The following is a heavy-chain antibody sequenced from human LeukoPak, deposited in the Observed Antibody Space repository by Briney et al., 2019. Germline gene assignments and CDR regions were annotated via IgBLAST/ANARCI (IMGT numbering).Heavy chain of an antibody. Sequence: ASMKVSCKASGYTFTSYYMHWVRQAPGQGLEWMGIINPSGGSTSYAQKFQGRVTMTRDTSTSTVYMELSSLRSEDTAVYYCARAGVTHAIDYWGQGTLVTVSS. D-gene: IGHD2-21*02. CDR3: ARAGVTHAIDY. J-gene: IGHJ4*02. CDR1: GYTFTSYY. CDR2: INPSGGST. V-gene: IGHV1-46*01.